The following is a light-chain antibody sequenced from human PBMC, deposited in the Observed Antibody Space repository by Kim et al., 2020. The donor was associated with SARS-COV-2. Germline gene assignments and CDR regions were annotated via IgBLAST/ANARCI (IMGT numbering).Light chain of an antibody. J-gene: IGKJ1*01. CDR3: QQYNNWVRT. V-gene: IGKV3-15*01. CDR1: QSVSSN. Sequence: GSPGERATISCRASQSVSSNLAWYQQKPGQAPRLLIYGASTRATGIPARFSGSGSGTEFTLTISSLQSEDFAVYYCQQYNNWVRTFGQGTKVDIK. CDR2: GAS.